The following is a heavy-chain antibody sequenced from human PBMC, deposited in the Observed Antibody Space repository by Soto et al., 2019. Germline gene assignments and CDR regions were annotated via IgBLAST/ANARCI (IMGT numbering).Heavy chain of an antibody. CDR1: GGTFSSYG. D-gene: IGHD3-22*01. CDR2: IIPIFGRA. J-gene: IGHJ4*02. CDR3: ARGVNHDSSGYYYFD. V-gene: IGHV1-69*13. Sequence: SVKVSCKASGGTFSSYGIDWVRQAPGQGLEWMGGIIPIFGRANYAQKIQGRVTITADESTSTAYMELRSLRSEDTAVYYCARGVNHDSSGYYYFDWGQGTLVIVSS.